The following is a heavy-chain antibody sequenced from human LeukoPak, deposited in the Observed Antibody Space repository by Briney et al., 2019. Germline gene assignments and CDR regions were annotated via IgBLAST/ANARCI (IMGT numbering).Heavy chain of an antibody. CDR1: GFTLSAHW. J-gene: IGHJ4*02. D-gene: IGHD3-22*01. V-gene: IGHV3-7*01. CDR3: VRSYYYDGSGY. Sequence: GGSLRLSCAASGFTLSAHWMSWVRQAPGKGLEWVANIKEDGSEKYYVDSVKGRFTISRDNAKNSLSLQMNSLRVEDTAVYYCVRSYYYDGSGYWGQGTLVTVSS. CDR2: IKEDGSEK.